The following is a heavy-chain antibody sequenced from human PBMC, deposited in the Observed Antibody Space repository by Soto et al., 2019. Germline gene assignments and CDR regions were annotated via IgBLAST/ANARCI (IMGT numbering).Heavy chain of an antibody. D-gene: IGHD3-10*01. CDR3: ARRGGNWFDP. Sequence: GESLKISCKASGYSFTTYWIAWVRQMPGKGLEWMGIIYPGDSETRYSPSFQGQVTISVDKSINTAYLQWSSLKASDTAIYYCARRGGNWFDPWGQGTLVTVSS. CDR2: IYPGDSET. CDR1: GYSFTTYW. J-gene: IGHJ5*02. V-gene: IGHV5-51*01.